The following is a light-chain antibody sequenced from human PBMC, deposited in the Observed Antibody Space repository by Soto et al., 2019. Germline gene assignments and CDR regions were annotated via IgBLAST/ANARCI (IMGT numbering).Light chain of an antibody. CDR3: QQRSNWPGT. CDR2: DAS. CDR1: QSVSSY. Sequence: EILLTQSPATLSLSPGETATLSCRASQSVSSYLAWYQQKPGQAPRLLIYDASNRATGIPARFSGSGSGTDFTLTISSLEPEDFAVYYWQQRSNWPGTFGQGTKV. V-gene: IGKV3-11*01. J-gene: IGKJ1*01.